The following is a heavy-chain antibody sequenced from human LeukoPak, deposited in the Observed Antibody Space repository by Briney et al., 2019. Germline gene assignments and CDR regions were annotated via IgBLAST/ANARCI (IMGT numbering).Heavy chain of an antibody. CDR2: MNPNSGNT. V-gene: IGHV1-8*01. Sequence: ASVKVSCKASGYTFTSYDINWVRQATGQGLEWMGWMNPNSGNTGYAQKFQGRVTMTRNTSISTAYMELRSLRSDDTAVYYCARVNYDSSGYYYAGGYYFDYWGQGTLVTVSS. D-gene: IGHD3-22*01. CDR3: ARVNYDSSGYYYAGGYYFDY. CDR1: GYTFTSYD. J-gene: IGHJ4*02.